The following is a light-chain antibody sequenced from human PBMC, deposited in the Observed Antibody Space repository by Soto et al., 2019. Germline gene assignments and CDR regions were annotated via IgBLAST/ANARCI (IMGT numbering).Light chain of an antibody. V-gene: IGKV3-15*01. CDR2: GAS. Sequence: EIVMTQSPCTLYVSPGESATLSCSASQSVSNNLAWYQQKPGQAPRLLIYGASTRATGFPARFSGSGSGTEFTLTISSLQSEDFAVYYCQQYNNWPPTWTLGQGTKVDIK. J-gene: IGKJ1*01. CDR1: QSVSNN. CDR3: QQYNNWPPTWT.